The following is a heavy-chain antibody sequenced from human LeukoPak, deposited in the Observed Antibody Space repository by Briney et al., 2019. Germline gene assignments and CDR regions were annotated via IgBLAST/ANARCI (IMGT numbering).Heavy chain of an antibody. CDR2: IEQDGSEK. V-gene: IGHV3-7*05. J-gene: IGHJ4*02. D-gene: IGHD6-13*01. Sequence: GGSLRLSCAASGFNFSSYWMSWVRQAPGKGLEWVANIEQDGSEKYYVDSVKGRFTISRDNAKNSLYLQMNSLRAEDTAVYYCARGPYSSSWYFDYWGQGTLVTVSS. CDR3: ARGPYSSSWYFDY. CDR1: GFNFSSYW.